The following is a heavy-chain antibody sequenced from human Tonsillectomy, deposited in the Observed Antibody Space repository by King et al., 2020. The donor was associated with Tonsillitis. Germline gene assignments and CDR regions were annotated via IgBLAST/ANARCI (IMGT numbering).Heavy chain of an antibody. CDR3: ARDDYSGSGSYRHFDY. J-gene: IGHJ4*01. CDR1: GGSISSYY. Sequence: VQLQESGPGLVKPSETLSLTCTVSGGSISSYYWSWIRQPPGKGLEWIGYIYYSGSTNYNPSLKSRVTISVDTSKNQFSLKLSSVTAADTAVYYCARDDYSGSGSYRHFDYWGHGTLVTVSS. D-gene: IGHD3-10*01. CDR2: IYYSGST. V-gene: IGHV4-59*01.